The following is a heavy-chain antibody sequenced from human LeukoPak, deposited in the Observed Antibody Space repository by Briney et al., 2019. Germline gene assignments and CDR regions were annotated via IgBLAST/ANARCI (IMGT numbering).Heavy chain of an antibody. V-gene: IGHV1-2*02. CDR2: INPNGGGT. J-gene: IGHJ4*02. Sequence: ASVKVSCKASGYTFTGYFMHWVRQAPGQGLEWMGWINPNGGGTNYAQKFRGRVTMTRDTSISTAYMELSRLTSDDTAVYYCARGGIPLIWYYFDSWGQGTLVTVSS. CDR1: GYTFTGYF. D-gene: IGHD3-10*01. CDR3: ARGGIPLIWYYFDS.